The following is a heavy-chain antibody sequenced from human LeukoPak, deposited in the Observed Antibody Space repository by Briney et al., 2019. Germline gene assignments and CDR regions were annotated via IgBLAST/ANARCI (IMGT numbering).Heavy chain of an antibody. Sequence: SETLSLTCTVSGGSINSGSYYWSWIRQPAGKGLEWIGRIYTSGSTNYNPSLKSRVTISVDTSKNQFSLKLSSVTAADTAVYYRARFSSSAFDIWGQETMVTVSS. CDR3: ARFSSSAFDI. D-gene: IGHD6-6*01. J-gene: IGHJ3*02. V-gene: IGHV4-61*02. CDR2: IYTSGST. CDR1: GGSINSGSYY.